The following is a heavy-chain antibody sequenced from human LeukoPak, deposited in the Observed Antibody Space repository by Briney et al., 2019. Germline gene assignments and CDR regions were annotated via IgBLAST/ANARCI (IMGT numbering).Heavy chain of an antibody. CDR3: ARGLLLWFETGDWFDP. D-gene: IGHD3-10*01. CDR2: INHSGST. V-gene: IGHV4-34*01. Sequence: PSETLSLTCTVSGGSLWSFYWSWIRQPPGKGLEWIGEINHSGSTNYNPSLKSRVTISVDTSKNQFSLKLSSVTAADTAVYYCARGLLLWFETGDWFDPWGQGTLVTVSS. CDR1: GGSLWSFY. J-gene: IGHJ5*02.